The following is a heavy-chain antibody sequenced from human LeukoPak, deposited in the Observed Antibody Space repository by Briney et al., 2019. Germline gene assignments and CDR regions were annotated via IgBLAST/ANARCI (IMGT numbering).Heavy chain of an antibody. CDR2: IYTSGST. V-gene: IGHV4-4*07. J-gene: IGHJ4*02. D-gene: IGHD6-13*01. CDR3: ARDYSSSWYLYYFDY. CDR1: GGSISSYY. Sequence: PSETLPLTCTVSGGSISSYYWSWIRQPAGKGLEWIGRIYTSGSTNYNPSLKSRVTMSVDTSKNQFSLKLSSVTAADTAVYYCARDYSSSWYLYYFDYWGQGTLVTVSS.